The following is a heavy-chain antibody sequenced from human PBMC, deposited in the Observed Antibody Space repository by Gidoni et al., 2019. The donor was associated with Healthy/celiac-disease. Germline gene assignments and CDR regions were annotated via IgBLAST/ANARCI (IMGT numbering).Heavy chain of an antibody. J-gene: IGHJ6*02. CDR2: ISWNSGSI. Sequence: EVQLVESGGGLVQPGRSLRLSCAASGFTFDDYAMHWVRQAPGKGLEGVSGISWNSGSIGYADSVKGRFTISRDNAKNSLYLQMNSLRAEDTALYYCAKDRRLTGIRPGGMDVWGQGTTVTVSS. D-gene: IGHD1-20*01. V-gene: IGHV3-9*01. CDR1: GFTFDDYA. CDR3: AKDRRLTGIRPGGMDV.